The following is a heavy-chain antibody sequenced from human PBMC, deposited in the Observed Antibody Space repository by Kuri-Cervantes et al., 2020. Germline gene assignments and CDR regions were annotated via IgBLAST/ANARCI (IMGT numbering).Heavy chain of an antibody. Sequence: SVKVSCKASGFTFTSSAMQWVRQARGQRLEWIGWIVVGSGNTNYAQKFQERVTITRDMSTSTAYMELSSLRSEDTAVYCCAADSGSYRGWFDPWGQGTLVTVSS. J-gene: IGHJ5*02. CDR2: IVVGSGNT. CDR1: GFTFTSSA. D-gene: IGHD1-26*01. V-gene: IGHV1-58*02. CDR3: AADSGSYRGWFDP.